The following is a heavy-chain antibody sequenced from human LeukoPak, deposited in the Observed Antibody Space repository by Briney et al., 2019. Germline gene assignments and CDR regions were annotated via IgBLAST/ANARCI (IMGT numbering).Heavy chain of an antibody. CDR1: GFTFSSYD. Sequence: GGSLRLSCAASGFTFSSYDMSWVRQAPGKGLEWVSTVSGSGGSTFYADSVKGRFTISRDDSKNTLYMQMNSLRVEDTAVYYCAKDRGWLVDYWGQGTLVTVSS. CDR3: AKDRGWLVDY. CDR2: VSGSGGST. D-gene: IGHD3-22*01. J-gene: IGHJ4*02. V-gene: IGHV3-23*01.